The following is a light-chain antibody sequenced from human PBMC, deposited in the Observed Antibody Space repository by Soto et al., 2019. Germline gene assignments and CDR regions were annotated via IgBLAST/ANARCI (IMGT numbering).Light chain of an antibody. J-gene: IGKJ4*01. CDR3: QQSYSTLT. Sequence: DVQTTQSLSSVSASVGDRATITGRASQGIRNDLGWYKQQPGKAPKILIYAASSLQSGVPSRFSGSGSGTDFTLTLRSLKPEEFATEYCQQSYSTLTAGGGTK. V-gene: IGKV1-39*01. CDR1: QGIRND. CDR2: AAS.